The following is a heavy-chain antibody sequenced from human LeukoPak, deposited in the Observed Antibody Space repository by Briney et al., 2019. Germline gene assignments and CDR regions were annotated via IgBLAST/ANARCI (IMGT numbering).Heavy chain of an antibody. Sequence: SETLSLTCSVSGYSISSGYYWGWIRQPPGKGLEWIGEINHSGSTNYNPSLKSRVTISVDTSKNQFSLKLSSVTAADTAVYYCARVLGCCSSTSCYTRFDYWGQGTLVTVSS. CDR3: ARVLGCCSSTSCYTRFDY. CDR1: GYSISSGYY. V-gene: IGHV4-38-2*02. CDR2: INHSGST. J-gene: IGHJ4*02. D-gene: IGHD2-2*02.